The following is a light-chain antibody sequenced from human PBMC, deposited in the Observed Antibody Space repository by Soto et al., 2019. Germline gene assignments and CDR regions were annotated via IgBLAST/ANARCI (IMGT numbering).Light chain of an antibody. CDR1: QGIRND. CDR2: DAS. Sequence: DIQMTQSPSSLSASVGDRVTITCRASQGIRNDLVWYQQKPGKAPKRLIYDASSLQSGVPSRFSGIGSGTEFTLTISSLQPEDFATYFCLQHNTYIGTWTFGQGTKVDIK. CDR3: LQHNTYIGTWT. V-gene: IGKV1-17*01. J-gene: IGKJ1*01.